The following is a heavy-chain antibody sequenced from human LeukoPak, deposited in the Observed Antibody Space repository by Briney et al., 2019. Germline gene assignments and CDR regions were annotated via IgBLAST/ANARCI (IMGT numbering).Heavy chain of an antibody. V-gene: IGHV3-23*01. J-gene: IGHJ2*01. Sequence: QPGGSLRLSCAASGFTFSSYAMSWVRQAPGKGLEWVSAISGSGGSTYYADSVKGRFTISRDNSKNTLSLQMNSLRAEDTAVYYCAKDPTGSYFSYWYFDLWGRGILVTVSS. CDR3: AKDPTGSYFSYWYFDL. CDR1: GFTFSSYA. D-gene: IGHD1-26*01. CDR2: ISGSGGST.